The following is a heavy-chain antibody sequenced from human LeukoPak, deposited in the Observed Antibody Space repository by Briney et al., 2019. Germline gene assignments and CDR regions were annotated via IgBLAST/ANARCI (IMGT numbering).Heavy chain of an antibody. V-gene: IGHV1-18*01. CDR1: GYTFTSYG. CDR2: ISAYNGNT. J-gene: IGHJ6*03. CDR3: ARRGVTAAENNYFYYYMDF. Sequence: ASVQVSCKASGYTFTSYGISGVRQAPGQEVEGMGWISAYNGNTNYAQKLQGRVTMTTDTSTSTAYMELRSLRSDDTAVYYCARRGVTAAENNYFYYYMDFWGKGTTVTVSS. D-gene: IGHD3-10*01.